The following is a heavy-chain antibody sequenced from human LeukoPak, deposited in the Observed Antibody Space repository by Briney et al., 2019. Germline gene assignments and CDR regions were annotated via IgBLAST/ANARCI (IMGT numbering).Heavy chain of an antibody. CDR2: IYHSGST. J-gene: IGHJ6*03. CDR3: ARDAGGYYDILTDDYYYYMDV. V-gene: IGHV4-38-2*02. D-gene: IGHD3-9*01. CDR1: GYSISSGYY. Sequence: SETLSLTCTVSGYSISSGYYWGWIRQPPGKGLEWIGSIYHSGSTYYNPSLKSRVTISVDTSKNQFSLKLSSVTAADTAVYYCARDAGGYYDILTDDYYYYMDVWGKGTTVTVSS.